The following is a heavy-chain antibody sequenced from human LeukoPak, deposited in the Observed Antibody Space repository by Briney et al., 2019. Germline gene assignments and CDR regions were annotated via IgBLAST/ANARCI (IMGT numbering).Heavy chain of an antibody. J-gene: IGHJ4*02. CDR2: ISYNSRSI. CDR3: ARDGRWINYYDGSSPV. CDR1: GFTFSSYE. D-gene: IGHD3-22*01. Sequence: PGGSLRPSCAASGFTFSSYEMNWVRQAPGKGLEWLSYISYNSRSIYYADSVKGRFTISRDNAYNSLYLQMDSLRVEDTAVYYCARDGRWINYYDGSSPVWGQGIMVTVSS. V-gene: IGHV3-48*03.